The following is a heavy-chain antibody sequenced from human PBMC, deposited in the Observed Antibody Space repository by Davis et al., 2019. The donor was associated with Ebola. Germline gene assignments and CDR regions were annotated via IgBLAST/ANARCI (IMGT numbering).Heavy chain of an antibody. Sequence: PSETLSLTCTISGVSISRHYWSWIRPPPGKGLECFGPIHYSGRATSNPSLKSRVTISVDTSKNQFSLKLNSLSAADTAVYYCAERGGSVWGQGTLVTVSS. CDR2: IHYSGRA. CDR3: AERGGSV. J-gene: IGHJ4*02. CDR1: GVSISRHY. D-gene: IGHD3-16*01. V-gene: IGHV4-59*11.